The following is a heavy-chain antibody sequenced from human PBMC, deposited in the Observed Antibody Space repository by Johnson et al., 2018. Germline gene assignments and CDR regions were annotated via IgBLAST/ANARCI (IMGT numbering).Heavy chain of an antibody. CDR3: VKRYWSDWTGIDY. J-gene: IGHJ4*02. V-gene: IGHV3-23*04. Sequence: VQLVQSGGGLVQPGGSLRLSCAASGFTFSNYAMSWVRQVPGKGLEWVSTIDGSGGSIFYVDSVKGRFTTSRDNPKNTLYLQMNSLRAEDTALYYCVKRYWSDWTGIDYWGPGTLVTVSS. CDR1: GFTFSNYA. CDR2: IDGSGGSI. D-gene: IGHD2-15*01.